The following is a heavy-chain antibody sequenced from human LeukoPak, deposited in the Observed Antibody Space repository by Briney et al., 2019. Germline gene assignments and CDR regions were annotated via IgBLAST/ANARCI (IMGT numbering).Heavy chain of an antibody. J-gene: IGHJ3*02. Sequence: PETLSLTCTVSGTSINNYYWSWFRQPAGKGLEWIGRIYFSGSTNYNPSLKSRITMSLDTSKNQFSLNLRFVTAADTAVYFCAREMAVAGPYTFDIWGQGTEVTVSS. CDR1: GTSINNYY. CDR2: IYFSGST. V-gene: IGHV4-4*07. D-gene: IGHD2-2*02. CDR3: AREMAVAGPYTFDI.